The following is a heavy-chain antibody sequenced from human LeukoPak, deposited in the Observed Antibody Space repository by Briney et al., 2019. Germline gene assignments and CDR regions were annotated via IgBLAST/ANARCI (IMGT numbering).Heavy chain of an antibody. D-gene: IGHD3-10*01. V-gene: IGHV3-23*01. J-gene: IGHJ6*03. CDR1: GFTFSSYA. CDR2: ISGSGSST. CDR3: AKDRDYGSGSYNNYYYMDV. Sequence: QAGGSLRLSCAASGFTFSSYAMSWVRQAPGKGLQWVSVISGSGSSTYCADSVKGRFTISRDNPKNTLYLQMNSLRAEDTAVYYCAKDRDYGSGSYNNYYYMDVWGKGITVTVSS.